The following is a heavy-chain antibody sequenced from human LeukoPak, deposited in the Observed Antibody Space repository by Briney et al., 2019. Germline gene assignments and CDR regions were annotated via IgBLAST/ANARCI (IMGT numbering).Heavy chain of an antibody. V-gene: IGHV3-21*01. J-gene: IGHJ4*02. CDR2: ITSGSTYI. Sequence: GSLRLSCAASGFTFNSYGMNWVRRAPGKGLEWVSSITSGSTYIYYADSVRGRFTISRDNAKNSLYLQMNSLRAEDTAAYYCARSRAGVTGWDYFDYWGQGTLVTVSS. CDR1: GFTFNSYG. CDR3: ARSRAGVTGWDYFDY. D-gene: IGHD3-10*01.